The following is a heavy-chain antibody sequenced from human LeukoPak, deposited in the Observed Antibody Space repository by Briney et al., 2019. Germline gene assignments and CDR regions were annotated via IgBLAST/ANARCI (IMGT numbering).Heavy chain of an antibody. Sequence: ASVKVSCKASGGTFSSYAISWVRQAPGQGLEWMGGIIPIFGTANYAQKFQGRVTITTDESTSTAYMELSSLRSEDTAVYYCARVGGPVTSSWHRAEYFQHWGQGTLVTVSS. J-gene: IGHJ1*01. D-gene: IGHD6-13*01. CDR3: ARVGGPVTSSWHRAEYFQH. V-gene: IGHV1-69*05. CDR2: IIPIFGTA. CDR1: GGTFSSYA.